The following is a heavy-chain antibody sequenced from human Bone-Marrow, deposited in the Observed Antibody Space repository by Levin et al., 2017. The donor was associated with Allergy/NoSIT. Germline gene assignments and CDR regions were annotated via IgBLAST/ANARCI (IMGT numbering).Heavy chain of an antibody. CDR3: AEQIVVAGKGMFEY. D-gene: IGHD2-21*01. Sequence: SVKVSCKASGGTFSNDGMSWVRQAPGQGLEWMGRIIPILGMTNYAQKFQGRVTITADKSTTTAYMELSSLRWEDTAVYYCAEQIVVAGKGMFEYWGQGTLVTVSS. V-gene: IGHV1-69*04. CDR1: GGTFSNDG. J-gene: IGHJ4*02. CDR2: IIPILGMT.